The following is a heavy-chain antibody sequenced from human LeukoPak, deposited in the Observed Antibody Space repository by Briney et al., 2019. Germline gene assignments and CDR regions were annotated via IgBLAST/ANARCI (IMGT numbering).Heavy chain of an antibody. CDR2: ISYDGSNK. Sequence: GRSLRLSCAASGFTFSSYGMHWVRQAPGKGLEWVAVISYDGSNKYYADSVKGRFTISRDNAKNSLYLQMNSLRAEDTAVYYCARHRKWEPFDNWGQGTLVTVSS. CDR1: GFTFSSYG. D-gene: IGHD1-26*01. V-gene: IGHV3-30*03. CDR3: ARHRKWEPFDN. J-gene: IGHJ4*02.